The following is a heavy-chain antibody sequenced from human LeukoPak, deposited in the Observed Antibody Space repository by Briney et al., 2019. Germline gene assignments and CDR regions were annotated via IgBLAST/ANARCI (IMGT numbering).Heavy chain of an antibody. V-gene: IGHV3-9*01. CDR2: ISWNSGSI. CDR3: AKDLGPYGDYPYVY. D-gene: IGHD4-17*01. CDR1: GFTFDDYA. Sequence: GGPLRLSCAASGFTFDDYAMHWVRQAPGKGLEWVSGISWNSGSIGYADSVKGRFTISRDNAKNSLYLQMNSLRAEDTALYYCAKDLGPYGDYPYVYWGQGTLVTVSS. J-gene: IGHJ4*02.